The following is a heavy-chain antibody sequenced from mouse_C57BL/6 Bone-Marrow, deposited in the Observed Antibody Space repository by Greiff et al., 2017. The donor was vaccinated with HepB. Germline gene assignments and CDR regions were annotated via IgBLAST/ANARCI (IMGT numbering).Heavy chain of an antibody. V-gene: IGHV1-4*01. Sequence: QVQLQQSGAELARPGASVKMSCKASGYTFTSYTMHWVKQRPGQGLEWIGYINPSSGYTKYNQKFKDKATLTADKSSNTAYLQLSSLTSEDTAVYYCTTRVVASFDYWGQGTTLTVSS. J-gene: IGHJ2*01. CDR3: TTRVVASFDY. CDR2: INPSSGYT. CDR1: GYTFTSYT. D-gene: IGHD1-1*01.